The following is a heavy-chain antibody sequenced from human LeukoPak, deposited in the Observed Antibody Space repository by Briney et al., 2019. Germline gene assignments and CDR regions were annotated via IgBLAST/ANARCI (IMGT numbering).Heavy chain of an antibody. Sequence: GGSLRLSCAASGFTFSSYGMHWVRQAPGKGLEWVAVIWYDGSNKYYADSVKGRFTISRDNSKNTLYLQMNSLRAEDTAVYYCASDRGMYGSSSDFGYWGQGSLVTVSS. V-gene: IGHV3-33*01. J-gene: IGHJ4*02. CDR3: ASDRGMYGSSSDFGY. D-gene: IGHD6-6*01. CDR1: GFTFSSYG. CDR2: IWYDGSNK.